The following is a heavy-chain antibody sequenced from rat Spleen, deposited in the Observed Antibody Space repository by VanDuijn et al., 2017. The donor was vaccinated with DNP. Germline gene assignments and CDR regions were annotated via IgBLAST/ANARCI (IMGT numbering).Heavy chain of an antibody. CDR2: IIYDGSRT. CDR1: GFTFSDYN. Sequence: EVQLVESGGGLVQPGRSLKLSCAASGFTFSDYNMAWVRQAPKKGLEWVATIIYDGSRTYYRDSVKGRFTISRDNAKSTLYLQMDSLRSEDTATDYCATHRGTTGGWFAYWGQGTLVTVSS. D-gene: IGHD1-5*01. V-gene: IGHV5S10*01. J-gene: IGHJ3*01. CDR3: ATHRGTTGGWFAY.